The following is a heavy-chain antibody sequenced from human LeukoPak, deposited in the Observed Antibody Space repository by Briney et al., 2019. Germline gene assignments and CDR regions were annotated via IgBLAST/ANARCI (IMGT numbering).Heavy chain of an antibody. D-gene: IGHD3/OR15-3a*01. CDR3: AKGLGVASLIVDALDM. CDR1: GFTFHDYA. V-gene: IGHV3-9*03. CDR2: ITWNSGSV. Sequence: GGSLRLSCAASGFTFHDYAMHWVRQVPGKGLEWASGITWNSGSVLYADSVRGRFTISRDNAKNSLYLQMNSLRPEDMAFYYCAKGLGVASLIVDALDMWGQGKIVTV. J-gene: IGHJ3*02.